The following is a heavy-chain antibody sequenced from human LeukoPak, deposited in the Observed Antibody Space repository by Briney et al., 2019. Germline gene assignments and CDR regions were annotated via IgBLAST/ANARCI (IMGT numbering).Heavy chain of an antibody. CDR3: ARENSYGSFDY. J-gene: IGHJ4*02. D-gene: IGHD5-18*01. V-gene: IGHV3-30*03. Sequence: GGSLRLSCAASGFTFSSYGMHWVRQAPGKGLEWVAVISYDGSNKYYADSVKGRFTISRDNSKNTLYLQMNSLRAEDTAVYYCARENSYGSFDYWGQGTLVTVSS. CDR1: GFTFSSYG. CDR2: ISYDGSNK.